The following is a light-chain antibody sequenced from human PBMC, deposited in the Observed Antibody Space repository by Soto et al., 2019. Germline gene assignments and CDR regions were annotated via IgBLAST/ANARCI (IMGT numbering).Light chain of an antibody. Sequence: DIQMTQSPSSLSASVGDRVTITCQASQDITNYLNWYQQKPGQAPRLLIYGASSRATGIPGRFSASGSGTDFTLTISRLEPEDFAVYYCQQYGSSPWTFGQGTKVDIK. CDR3: QQYGSSPWT. CDR1: QDITNY. CDR2: GAS. J-gene: IGKJ1*01. V-gene: IGKV1-33*01.